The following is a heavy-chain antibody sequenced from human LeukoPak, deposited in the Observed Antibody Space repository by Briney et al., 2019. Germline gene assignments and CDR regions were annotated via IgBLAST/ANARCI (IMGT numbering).Heavy chain of an antibody. CDR3: ARQIPFCGADGCYSYDL. CDR1: GGPFSGYF. CDR2: INQLGRA. D-gene: IGHD2-21*01. Sequence: SQSLSLTCGVSGGPFSGYFWTWIRHPPGKGLEWIGQINQLGRATYSPSLASRVTISVETSKNQFSLKLSSVTAADTSVSFCARQIPFCGADGCYSYDLWGQGALVTVSS. V-gene: IGHV4-34*01. J-gene: IGHJ4*02.